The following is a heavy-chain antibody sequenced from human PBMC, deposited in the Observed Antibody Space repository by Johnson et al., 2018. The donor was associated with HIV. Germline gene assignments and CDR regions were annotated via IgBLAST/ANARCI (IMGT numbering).Heavy chain of an antibody. D-gene: IGHD3-16*01. CDR2: IRGRSGTTI. CDR1: GFTFSSYA. V-gene: IGHV3-23*04. Sequence: VQLVESGGGLVQPGGSLRLSCAASGFTFSSYAMSWVRQAPGKGLEWVAAIRGRSGTTIYDADAERGGFTIYRDNTKNSLYLQMNSLRAEDTAIYYCVRGRIVDLRGGVFDIWGQGTRVIVSS. J-gene: IGHJ3*02. CDR3: VRGRIVDLRGGVFDI.